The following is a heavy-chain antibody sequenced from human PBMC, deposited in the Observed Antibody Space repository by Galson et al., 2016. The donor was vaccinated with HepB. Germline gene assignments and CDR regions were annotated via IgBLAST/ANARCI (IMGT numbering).Heavy chain of an antibody. V-gene: IGHV1-69*13. J-gene: IGHJ2*01. D-gene: IGHD6-13*01. CDR1: GGTFSSFG. CDR2: IIPIIGTA. Sequence: SVKVSCKASGGTFSSFGVSWSWVRQAPGQGLDWMGEIIPIIGTAKYAQSFQGRVTIAADGSTGTVHMELSSLQSEDSAIYYCVTGRRIAAVENWYFDLWGRGTLVTVSS. CDR3: VTGRRIAAVENWYFDL.